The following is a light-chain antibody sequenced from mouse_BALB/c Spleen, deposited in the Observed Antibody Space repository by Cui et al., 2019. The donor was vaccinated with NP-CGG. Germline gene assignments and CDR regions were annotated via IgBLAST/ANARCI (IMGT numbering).Light chain of an antibody. CDR2: GTN. CDR1: TGAVTTRNY. CDR3: ALWYSNHWV. V-gene: IGLV1*01. Sequence: QAVVTQESALTTSPGETVTLTCRSTTGAVTTRNYPNWVQEKPDHLFTGLIGGTNNRAPGVPARFSGSLIGDKAALTITGAQTEDEAIYFCALWYSNHWVFGGGTKLTVL. J-gene: IGLJ1*01.